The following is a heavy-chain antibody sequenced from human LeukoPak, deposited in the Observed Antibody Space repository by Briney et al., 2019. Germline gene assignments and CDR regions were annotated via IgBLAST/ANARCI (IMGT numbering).Heavy chain of an antibody. CDR3: ARVAPNYGDYTFDY. D-gene: IGHD4-17*01. CDR1: GGSITSYY. Sequence: SETLSLTCTVSGGSITSYYSSWIRQPPGKGLEWIGYIYYSGSSNYNPSLKSRVTISVETAINQFSLMLMSMTAADTAVLYCARVAPNYGDYTFDYWGQGTLVTVSS. CDR2: IYYSGSS. J-gene: IGHJ4*02. V-gene: IGHV4-59*01.